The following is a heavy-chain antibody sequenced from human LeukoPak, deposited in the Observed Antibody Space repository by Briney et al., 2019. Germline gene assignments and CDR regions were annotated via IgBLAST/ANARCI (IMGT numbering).Heavy chain of an antibody. Sequence: PSETLSLTCTVSGGSISSSSYYWGWIRQPPGKGLEWIGSVYYSGTTYYNPSLKSRVTISVDTSKNQFSLKLSSVTAADTAVYYCARGGVLYNWNYGRHNWFDPWGQGTLVTISS. CDR3: ARGGVLYNWNYGRHNWFDP. V-gene: IGHV4-39*07. J-gene: IGHJ5*02. CDR1: GGSISSSSYY. CDR2: VYYSGTT. D-gene: IGHD1-7*01.